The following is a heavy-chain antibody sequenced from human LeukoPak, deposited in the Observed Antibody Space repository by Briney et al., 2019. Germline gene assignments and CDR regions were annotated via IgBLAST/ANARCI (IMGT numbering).Heavy chain of an antibody. CDR1: GFTFSSYW. CDR2: INSDGSST. J-gene: IGHJ4*02. Sequence: GGSLRLSCAASGFTFSSYWMHWVRQAPGEGLVWVSRINSDGSSTSYADSVKGRFTISRDNAKNTLYLQMNSLRAEDTAVYYCARDLIWFGEFHDYWGQGTLVTVSA. V-gene: IGHV3-74*01. D-gene: IGHD3-10*01. CDR3: ARDLIWFGEFHDY.